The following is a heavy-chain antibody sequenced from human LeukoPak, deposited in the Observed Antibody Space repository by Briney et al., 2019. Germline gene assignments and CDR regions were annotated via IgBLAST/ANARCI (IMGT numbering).Heavy chain of an antibody. Sequence: GGSLRLSCAASGFTFSTYWMTWVRQAPGKGLEWVSVIYSGGSTYYADSVKGRFTISRHNSKNTLYLQMNSLRAEDTAVYYCARRAALYSSSWYYFDYWGQGTLVTVSS. CDR1: GFTFSTYW. J-gene: IGHJ4*02. CDR2: IYSGGST. CDR3: ARRAALYSSSWYYFDY. D-gene: IGHD6-13*01. V-gene: IGHV3-53*04.